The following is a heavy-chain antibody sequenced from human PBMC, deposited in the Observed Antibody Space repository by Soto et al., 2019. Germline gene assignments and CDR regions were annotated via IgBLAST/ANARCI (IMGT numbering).Heavy chain of an antibody. D-gene: IGHD5-18*01. CDR3: AKDREYSDGYYYYYYMDV. J-gene: IGHJ6*03. V-gene: IGHV3-23*01. Sequence: EVQLLESGGGLVQPGGSLRLSCAASGFTFSSYAMSWVRQAPGKGLEWVSAISGSGGSTYYADSVKGRFTISRDNSKNRLYLQMNSLRGEDTAVYYCAKDREYSDGYYYYYYMDVWGKGTTVTVSS. CDR2: ISGSGGST. CDR1: GFTFSSYA.